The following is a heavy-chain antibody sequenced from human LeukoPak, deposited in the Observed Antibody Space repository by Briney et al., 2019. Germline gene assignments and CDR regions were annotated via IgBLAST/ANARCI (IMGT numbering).Heavy chain of an antibody. D-gene: IGHD1-1*01. CDR3: ATGETGSTLGGY. CDR2: IYDSGST. V-gene: IGHV4-59*01. CDR1: GGSISSYY. J-gene: IGHJ4*02. Sequence: SETLSHTCTVSGGSISSYYWSWIRQPPGKGLEWIGYIYDSGSTNYNPSLKSRVTISVDTSKNQFSLKLTSVTAADTAVYYCATGETGSTLGGYWGQGTLVTVSS.